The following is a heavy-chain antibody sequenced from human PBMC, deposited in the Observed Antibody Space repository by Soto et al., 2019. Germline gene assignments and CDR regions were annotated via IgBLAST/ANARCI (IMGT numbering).Heavy chain of an antibody. Sequence: SETLSLTCAVYGGSFSGYYWSWIRQPPGKGLEWIGEINHSGSTNYNPSLKSRVTISVDTSKNQFSLKLSSVTAADTAVYYCARVGRDAIEAAGKIHYWGQGTLVTVSS. CDR2: INHSGST. J-gene: IGHJ4*02. CDR3: ARVGRDAIEAAGKIHY. V-gene: IGHV4-34*01. CDR1: GGSFSGYY. D-gene: IGHD6-13*01.